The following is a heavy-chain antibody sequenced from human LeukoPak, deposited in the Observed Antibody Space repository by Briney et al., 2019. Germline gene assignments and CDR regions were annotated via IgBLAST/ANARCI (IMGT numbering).Heavy chain of an antibody. CDR3: TRQEVGYCSGGSCYAHFDY. D-gene: IGHD2-15*01. CDR1: GFSISSSNKY. V-gene: IGHV4-39*01. Sequence: SETLSLTCTVSGFSISSSNKYWGWIGQPPGRGLEWVGSLSYSGSAYYNSSLKSRVTISVDTSRNQFSLKLISVTAADTAVYYCTRQEVGYCSGGSCYAHFDYWGRGTLVTVSS. J-gene: IGHJ4*02. CDR2: LSYSGSA.